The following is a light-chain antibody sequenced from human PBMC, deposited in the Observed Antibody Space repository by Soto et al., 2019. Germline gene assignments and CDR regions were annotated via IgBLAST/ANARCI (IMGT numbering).Light chain of an antibody. CDR2: EVT. V-gene: IGLV1-40*01. J-gene: IGLJ1*01. CDR3: SSYTSSSIYV. Sequence: QSVLTQPPSVSGAPGQRVTIFCTGSSSNIGAGYDVHWYQHLPGTAPKLMISEVTNRPSGVSNRFSGSKSGNTASLTISGLQAEDEADYYCSSYTSSSIYVFGTGTKLTVL. CDR1: SSNIGAGYD.